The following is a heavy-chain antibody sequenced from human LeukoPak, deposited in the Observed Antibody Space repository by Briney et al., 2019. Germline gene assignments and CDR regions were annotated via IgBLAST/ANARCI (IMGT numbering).Heavy chain of an antibody. CDR2: INHSGST. Sequence: PSETLSLTCAVYGGSFSGYYWSWIRQPPGKGLEWIGEINHSGSTNYNPSLKSRVTISVDTSKNQFSLKLSSVTAADTAVHYCARQAARGFDYWGQGTLVTVSS. V-gene: IGHV4-34*01. D-gene: IGHD6-6*01. J-gene: IGHJ4*02. CDR1: GGSFSGYY. CDR3: ARQAARGFDY.